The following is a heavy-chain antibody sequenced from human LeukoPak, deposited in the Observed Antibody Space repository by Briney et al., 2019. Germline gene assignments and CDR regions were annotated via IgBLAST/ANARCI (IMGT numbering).Heavy chain of an antibody. CDR3: ARHGPAWDWFDP. J-gene: IGHJ5*02. CDR2: IYYSCIA. Sequence: SETLSLTCTVSSGSISSTSYYWGWIRQPPGKGLEWSGSIYYSCIAYYNPSLKSRLTMSLDTSNNQFSLKLNSVTAPNTAVYYCARHGPAWDWFDPWGQGTLVTVSS. CDR1: SGSISSTSYY. V-gene: IGHV4-39*01.